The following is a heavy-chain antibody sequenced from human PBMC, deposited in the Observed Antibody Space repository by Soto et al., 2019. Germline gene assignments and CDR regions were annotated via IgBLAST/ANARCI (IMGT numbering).Heavy chain of an antibody. CDR1: GYTFTSYG. V-gene: IGHV1-18*01. Sequence: QVQLVQSGAEVKKPGASVKVSCKASGYTFTSYGISWVRQAPGQGLEWMGWISAYNGNTNYAQKLQGRVTMTTDTSTSTAYMELRSLRSDDTAVYYCARAHYDFWSGYYTAEYFQHRGQGTLVTVSS. D-gene: IGHD3-3*01. J-gene: IGHJ1*01. CDR2: ISAYNGNT. CDR3: ARAHYDFWSGYYTAEYFQH.